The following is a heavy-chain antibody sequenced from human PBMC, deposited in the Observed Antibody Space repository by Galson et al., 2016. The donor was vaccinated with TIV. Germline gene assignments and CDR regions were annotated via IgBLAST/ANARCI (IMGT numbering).Heavy chain of an antibody. CDR1: GVSFSIHG. V-gene: IGHV3-23*01. D-gene: IGHD2-21*01. CDR3: TTDPPIVG. J-gene: IGHJ4*02. Sequence: SLRLSCAASGVSFSIHGMSWVRQAPGKGLEWVATISYTGTETYYPDSVKGRFTISRDTSKSTVYLQLNSLRGEDTAIYYCTTDPPIVGWGQGTLVTVSS. CDR2: ISYTGTET.